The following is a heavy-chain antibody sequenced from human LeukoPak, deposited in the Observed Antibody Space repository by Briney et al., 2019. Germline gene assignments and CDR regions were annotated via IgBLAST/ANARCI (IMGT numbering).Heavy chain of an antibody. CDR3: ARGGYVIVRDWFDP. CDR2: INPNSGDT. J-gene: IGHJ5*02. CDR1: GYNITGYY. V-gene: IGHV1-2*02. Sequence: ASVKVSCKASGYNITGYYMHWVRQAPGQGLEWMGCINPNSGDTKYAQKFQGRVTMTRDTSMNTAYMELSRLRSDDTAIYYCARGGYVIVRDWFDPWGQGTLVTVSS. D-gene: IGHD3-16*01.